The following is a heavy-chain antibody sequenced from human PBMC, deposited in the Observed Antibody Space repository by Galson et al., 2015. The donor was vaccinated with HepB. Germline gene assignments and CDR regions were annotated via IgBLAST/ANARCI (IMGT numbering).Heavy chain of an antibody. J-gene: IGHJ6*02. Sequence: TLSLTCTVSGGSTSYYYWSWIRQPPGKGLEWIGYSFFGGNTNYNPSLKSRVSISGDTSKNQFSLKLSSVTAADTAVYYCARHVVKGGSGWHGYYYGMDVWGQGTTVTVSS. CDR2: SFFGGNT. CDR1: GGSTSYYY. CDR3: ARHVVKGGSGWHGYYYGMDV. V-gene: IGHV4-59*08. D-gene: IGHD6-19*01.